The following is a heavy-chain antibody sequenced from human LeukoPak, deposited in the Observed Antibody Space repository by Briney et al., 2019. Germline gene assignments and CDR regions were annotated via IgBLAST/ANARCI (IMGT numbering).Heavy chain of an antibody. Sequence: ASVKASCKASGGTFSSYAISWVRQAPGQGLEWMGGIIPIFGTANYAQKFQGRVTITADESTSTAYMELSSLRSEDTAVYYCARVKAVAGPRREYYFDYWGQGTLVTVSS. D-gene: IGHD6-19*01. CDR2: IIPIFGTA. CDR1: GGTFSSYA. J-gene: IGHJ4*02. CDR3: ARVKAVAGPRREYYFDY. V-gene: IGHV1-69*13.